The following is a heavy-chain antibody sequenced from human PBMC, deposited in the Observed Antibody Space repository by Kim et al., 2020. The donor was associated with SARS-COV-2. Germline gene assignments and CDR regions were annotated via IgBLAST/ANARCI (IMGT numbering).Heavy chain of an antibody. V-gene: IGHV3-21*01. Sequence: GGSLRLSCAASGFTFSSYSMNWVRQAPGKGLEWVSSISSSSSYIYYADSVKGRFTISRDNAKNSLYLQMNSLRAEDTAVYYCARERASGYSGYDPAGYWGQGTLVTVSS. CDR3: ARERASGYSGYDPAGY. J-gene: IGHJ4*02. CDR1: GFTFSSYS. CDR2: ISSSSSYI. D-gene: IGHD5-12*01.